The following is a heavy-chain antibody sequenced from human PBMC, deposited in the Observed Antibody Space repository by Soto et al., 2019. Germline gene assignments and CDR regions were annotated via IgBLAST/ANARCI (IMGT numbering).Heavy chain of an antibody. CDR3: ARGNSPVNVH. CDR2: ITSSGSTT. CDR1: GFTFSSYE. Sequence: HRGGSLRLSCAASGFTFSSYEMNWVRQAPGKGLEWISYITSSGSTTYYADSVKGRFTISRDNAKNSLYLQMNSLRADDTAVYYCARGNSPVNVHWGQGTLVTVSS. J-gene: IGHJ4*02. V-gene: IGHV3-48*03. D-gene: IGHD3-16*02.